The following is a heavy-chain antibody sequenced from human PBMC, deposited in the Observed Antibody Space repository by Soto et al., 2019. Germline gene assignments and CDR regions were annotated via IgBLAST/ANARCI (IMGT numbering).Heavy chain of an antibody. CDR1: GGTFSSYA. D-gene: IGHD6-13*01. CDR3: ARGGIAAAGSSSTQSLRHYYYGMDV. J-gene: IGHJ6*02. Sequence: SVKVSCKASGGTFSSYAISWVRQAPGQGLEWMGGIIPIFGTANYAQKFQGRVTITADESTSTAYMELSSLRSEDTAVYYCARGGIAAAGSSSTQSLRHYYYGMDVWGQGTTVTVS. V-gene: IGHV1-69*13. CDR2: IIPIFGTA.